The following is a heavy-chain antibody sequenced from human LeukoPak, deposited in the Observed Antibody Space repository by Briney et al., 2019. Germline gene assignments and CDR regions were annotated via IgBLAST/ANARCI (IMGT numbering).Heavy chain of an antibody. CDR2: IYTSGST. CDR1: GGSISSGSYY. D-gene: IGHD3-10*01. J-gene: IGHJ4*02. Sequence: SETLSLTCTVSGGSISSGSYYWSWIRQPAGKGLEWIGRIYTSGSTNYNPSLKSRVTISIDTSKNQFSLKLSSVTAADTAVYYCARSPYGSGSSRPHYWGQGTLVTVSS. V-gene: IGHV4-61*02. CDR3: ARSPYGSGSSRPHY.